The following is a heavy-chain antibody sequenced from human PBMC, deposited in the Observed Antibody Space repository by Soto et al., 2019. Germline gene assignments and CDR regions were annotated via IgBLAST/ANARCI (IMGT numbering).Heavy chain of an antibody. CDR3: AKGTGTRPVDAFDI. V-gene: IGHV1-3*01. D-gene: IGHD1-7*01. CDR1: GYTFTSYA. Sequence: ASVKVSCKASGYTFTSYAMHWVRQAPGQRLEWMGWINAGNGNTKYSQKFQGRVTITRDTSASTAYMELSSLRSEDTAVYYCAKGTGTRPVDAFDIWGQGTMVTVSS. CDR2: INAGNGNT. J-gene: IGHJ3*02.